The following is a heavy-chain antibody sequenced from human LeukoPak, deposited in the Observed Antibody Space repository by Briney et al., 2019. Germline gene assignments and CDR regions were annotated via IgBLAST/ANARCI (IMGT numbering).Heavy chain of an antibody. D-gene: IGHD7-27*01. CDR1: GYTFTSYY. CDR3: ARDRMSPNWGKAYFDY. V-gene: IGHV1-46*01. Sequence: ASVKVSCKASGYTFTSYYMHWVRQAPGQGLEWMGIINPSGGSTSYAQKFQGRVTMTRDTSTSTVYMELSSLRSEDTAVYYCARDRMSPNWGKAYFDYWGQGTLVTVSS. J-gene: IGHJ4*02. CDR2: INPSGGST.